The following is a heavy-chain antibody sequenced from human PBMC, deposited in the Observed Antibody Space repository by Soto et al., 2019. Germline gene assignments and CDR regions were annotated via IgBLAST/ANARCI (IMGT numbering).Heavy chain of an antibody. J-gene: IGHJ4*02. D-gene: IGHD3-9*01. CDR1: GFSLSTSGVG. CDR3: AHSLHILTGYYHYFDY. V-gene: IGHV2-5*02. CDR2: IYWDDDK. Sequence: QITLKESGPTLVKPTQTLTLTCTFSGFSLSTSGVGVGWIRQPPGKALEWLALIYWDDDKRYSPSLKSRLTITKDTSKNQVVLTMTNMDPVDTVTYYCAHSLHILTGYYHYFDYWGQGTLVTVSS.